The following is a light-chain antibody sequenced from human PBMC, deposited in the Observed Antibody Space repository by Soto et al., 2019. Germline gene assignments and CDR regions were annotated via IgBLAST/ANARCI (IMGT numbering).Light chain of an antibody. V-gene: IGKV1-12*01. J-gene: IGKJ5*01. Sequence: DIQMTQSPSSVSASVGDRVTITCRASQGISTWLAWYQQKPGEAPKLLIHDASSLQSGVPSRFRGGGSGTDFSLTISNLQPEDSATYYCQLTNSFPITFGQGTRREIK. CDR2: DAS. CDR1: QGISTW. CDR3: QLTNSFPIT.